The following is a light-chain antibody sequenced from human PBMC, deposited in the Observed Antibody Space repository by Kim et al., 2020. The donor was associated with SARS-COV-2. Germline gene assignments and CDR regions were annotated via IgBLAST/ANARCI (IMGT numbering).Light chain of an antibody. V-gene: IGKV1-5*01. CDR1: QNIYRR. Sequence: DIQMTQSPSTLSASVGDRVTITCRASQNIYRRLAWFQQKPGEAPKVLIYDASSLERGVPSRFSGSGSGTEFALTITTLQPDDFATYYCHQYYSYPLTFGGGTKVDIK. CDR2: DAS. CDR3: HQYYSYPLT. J-gene: IGKJ4*01.